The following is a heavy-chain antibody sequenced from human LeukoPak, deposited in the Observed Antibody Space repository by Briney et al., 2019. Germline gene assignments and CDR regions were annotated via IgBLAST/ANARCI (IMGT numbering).Heavy chain of an antibody. J-gene: IGHJ4*02. D-gene: IGHD6-19*01. CDR1: GFTFNTYA. V-gene: IGHV3-64*01. CDR3: ARFESVAATGTFDY. Sequence: GGSLRLSCAASGFTFNTYAMHWVRQAPGKGLEHVPAISNDGTSTYYANSVKGRFTISRDNSKNTLYLQMGSLRPEDMAVYYCARFESVAATGTFDYWGQGTLVTVSS. CDR2: ISNDGTST.